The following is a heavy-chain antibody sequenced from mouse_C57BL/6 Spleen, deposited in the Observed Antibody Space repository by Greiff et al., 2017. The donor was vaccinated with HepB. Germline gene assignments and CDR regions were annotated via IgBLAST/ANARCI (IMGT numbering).Heavy chain of an antibody. V-gene: IGHV2-2*01. Sequence: QVQLQQSGPGLVQPSQSLSITCTVSGFSLTSYGVHWVRQSPGKGLEWLGVIWSGGSTDYNAAFISRLSISKDNSKSQVFFKMNSLQADDTAIYYCASRNYYGSSYYAMDYWGQGTSVTVSS. D-gene: IGHD1-1*01. CDR3: ASRNYYGSSYYAMDY. J-gene: IGHJ4*01. CDR2: IWSGGST. CDR1: GFSLTSYG.